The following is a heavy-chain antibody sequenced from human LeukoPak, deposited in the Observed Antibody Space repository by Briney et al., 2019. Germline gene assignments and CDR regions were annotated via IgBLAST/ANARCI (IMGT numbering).Heavy chain of an antibody. CDR3: ARDGAQASSSWTSYYYYYYMDV. CDR2: INPSGGST. CDR1: GYTFTSYY. Sequence: ASVKVSCKASGYTFTSYYMHWVRQAPGQGLEWMGIINPSGGSTSYAQKFQGRVTMTRDTSTSTVYMELSSLRSEDTAVYYCARDGAQASSSWTSYYYYYYMDVWGKGTTVTISS. D-gene: IGHD6-13*01. V-gene: IGHV1-46*01. J-gene: IGHJ6*03.